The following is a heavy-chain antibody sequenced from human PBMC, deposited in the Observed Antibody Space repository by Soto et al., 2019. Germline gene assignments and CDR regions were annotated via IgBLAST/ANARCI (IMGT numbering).Heavy chain of an antibody. CDR2: IYNGDTS. CDR3: AKDYDYGDSLPYDC. D-gene: IGHD4-17*01. Sequence: RLSCAASEFIVSRTYMSWVRQAPGKGLEWLSAIIYNGDTSYYADSVRGRFTISRDNSKNTLYLQLNDLGAADTAIYYCAKDYDYGDSLPYDCWGQGTLVTVSS. V-gene: IGHV3-53*01. J-gene: IGHJ4*02. CDR1: EFIVSRTY.